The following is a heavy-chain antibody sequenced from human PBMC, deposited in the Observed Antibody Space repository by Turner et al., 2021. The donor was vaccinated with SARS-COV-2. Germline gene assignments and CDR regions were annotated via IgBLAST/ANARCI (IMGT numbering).Heavy chain of an antibody. Sequence: EVQLLESGGGLVQPGGSLRLSCVAAGFTFRNYAMSWVRLAPGRGLEWVSRINSDGSSTSYADSVKGRFTISRDNAKNTLYLQMNSLRAEDTAVYYCAREGHTAMGVFFDYWGQGTLVTVSS. CDR3: AREGHTAMGVFFDY. CDR1: GFTFRNYA. D-gene: IGHD5-18*01. CDR2: INSDGSST. J-gene: IGHJ4*02. V-gene: IGHV3-74*01.